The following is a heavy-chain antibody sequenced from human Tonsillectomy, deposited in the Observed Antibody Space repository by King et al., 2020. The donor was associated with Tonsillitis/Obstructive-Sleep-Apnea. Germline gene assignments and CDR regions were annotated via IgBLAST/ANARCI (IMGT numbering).Heavy chain of an antibody. CDR1: GFTFSSYG. V-gene: IGHV3-30*18. D-gene: IGHD2-2*01. CDR3: AKNVVVPAATHDYYYYGMDV. Sequence: VQLVESGGGVVQPGRSLRLSCAASGFTFSSYGMHWVRQAPGKGLEWVAFISYDGSNKNCADSVKGRFIISRDNSKNTLYLQMNRLRAEDTAVYYCAKNVVVPAATHDYYYYGMDVWGQGTTVTVSS. J-gene: IGHJ6*02. CDR2: ISYDGSNK.